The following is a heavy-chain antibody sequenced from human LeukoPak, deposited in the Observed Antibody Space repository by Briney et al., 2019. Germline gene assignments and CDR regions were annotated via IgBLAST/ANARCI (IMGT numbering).Heavy chain of an antibody. CDR3: ARDPGDYVGNDAFDI. V-gene: IGHV3-33*01. D-gene: IGHD4-17*01. J-gene: IGHJ3*02. CDR2: IWYDGSNK. CDR1: GFTFSSYG. Sequence: GGSLRLSCAASGFTFSSYGMHWVRQAPGKGLEWVAVIWYDGSNKYYADSVKGRFTISRDNSKNTLYLQMNSLRAEDTAVYYCARDPGDYVGNDAFDIWGQGTMVTVSS.